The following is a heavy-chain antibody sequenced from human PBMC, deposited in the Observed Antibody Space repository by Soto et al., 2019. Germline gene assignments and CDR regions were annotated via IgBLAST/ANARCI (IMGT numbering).Heavy chain of an antibody. CDR2: IIPILGIA. J-gene: IGHJ3*02. Sequence: ASVKVSCKASVGTFSSYAISWVRQAPGQGLEWMGRIIPILGIANYAQKFQGRVTITAVKSTSTAYMELSGLRSEDTAVYYCARDAYCYDSSGYSAGAFDSWGQGTMVTVSS. CDR3: ARDAYCYDSSGYSAGAFDS. V-gene: IGHV1-69*04. D-gene: IGHD3-22*01. CDR1: VGTFSSYA.